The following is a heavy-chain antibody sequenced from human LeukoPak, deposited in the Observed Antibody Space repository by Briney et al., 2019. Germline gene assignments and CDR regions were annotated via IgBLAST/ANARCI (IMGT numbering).Heavy chain of an antibody. CDR2: ISGSGGST. CDR3: AKQITMIVGFDY. V-gene: IGHV3-23*01. J-gene: IGHJ4*02. CDR1: GFTFDDYA. D-gene: IGHD3-22*01. Sequence: GGSLRLSCAASGFTFDDYAMHWVRQAPGKGLEWVSGISGSGGSTYYADSVKGRFAISRDNSKNTLYLQMNSLRAEDTAVYYCAKQITMIVGFDYWGQGTLVTVSS.